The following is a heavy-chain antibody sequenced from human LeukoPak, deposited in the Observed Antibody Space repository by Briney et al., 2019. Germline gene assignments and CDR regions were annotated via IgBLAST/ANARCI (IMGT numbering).Heavy chain of an antibody. D-gene: IGHD3-22*01. CDR3: ARRKVVVDY. V-gene: IGHV4-39*01. Sequence: KPSETLSLTCTVSGGSISSSDYYWGWIRQPPGKGLEWIGTIYYSGSTYYNPSLKSRVTISVDTSKSQFSLKLSSVTAADTAVYYCARRKVVVDYWGQGTLVTVSS. J-gene: IGHJ4*02. CDR2: IYYSGST. CDR1: GGSISSSDYY.